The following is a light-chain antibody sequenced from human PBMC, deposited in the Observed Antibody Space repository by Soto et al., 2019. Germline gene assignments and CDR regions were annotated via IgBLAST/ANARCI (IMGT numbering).Light chain of an antibody. V-gene: IGLV2-14*01. CDR3: SSYTSSSSLVV. J-gene: IGLJ2*01. CDR1: SSDVGGYKY. Sequence: QSALTQPASVSGSPGQSITISCTGTSSDVGGYKYVSWYQQHPGKAPKLMIYEVSNRPSGVSNRFSGSKSGNTASLTISGLQAEDEAHYYCSSYTSSSSLVVFGGGTQLTVL. CDR2: EVS.